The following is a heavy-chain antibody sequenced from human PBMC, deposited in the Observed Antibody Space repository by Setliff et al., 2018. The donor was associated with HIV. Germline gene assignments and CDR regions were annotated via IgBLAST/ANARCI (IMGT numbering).Heavy chain of an antibody. V-gene: IGHV1-46*01. CDR1: GGTFSSYA. Sequence: GASVKVSCKASGGTFSSYAISWVRQAPGQGLEWMGIINPSGAITSYAQKFQGRVTMTRDTSTSTVYMEMRGLRSDDTAVYYCGRNRGNGWYYYDSWGQGTLVTVSS. D-gene: IGHD3-22*01. J-gene: IGHJ4*02. CDR2: INPSGAIT. CDR3: GRNRGNGWYYYDS.